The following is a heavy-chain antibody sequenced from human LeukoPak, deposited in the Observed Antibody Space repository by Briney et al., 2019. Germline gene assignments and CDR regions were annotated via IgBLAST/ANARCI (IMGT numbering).Heavy chain of an antibody. CDR3: ARGRYGSGSYYSSYYYYYMDV. Sequence: SVKVSCKAPGGTFSSYAISWVRQAPGQGLEWMGGIIPIFGTANYAQKFQRRVTITTDESTSTAYMELSSLRSQDTAVYYCARGRYGSGSYYSSYYYYYMDVWGKGTTVTVSS. CDR1: GGTFSSYA. CDR2: IIPIFGTA. D-gene: IGHD3-10*01. J-gene: IGHJ6*03. V-gene: IGHV1-69*05.